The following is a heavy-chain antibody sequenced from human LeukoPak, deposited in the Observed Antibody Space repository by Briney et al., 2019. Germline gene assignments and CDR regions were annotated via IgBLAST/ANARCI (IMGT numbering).Heavy chain of an antibody. CDR1: GFTFSDYY. D-gene: IGHD3-22*01. CDR2: ISSSGSTI. CDR3: ARDADYYDSSGYYYGMDV. Sequence: PGGSLRLSCAASGFTFSDYYISWIRQAPGKGLEWVSYISSSGSTIYYADSVKGRFTISRDNAKNSLYLQMNSLRAEDTAVYYCARDADYYDSSGYYYGMDVWGQGTTVTVSS. J-gene: IGHJ6*02. V-gene: IGHV3-11*01.